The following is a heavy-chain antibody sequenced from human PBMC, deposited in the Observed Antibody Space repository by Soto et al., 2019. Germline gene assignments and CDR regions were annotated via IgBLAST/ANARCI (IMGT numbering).Heavy chain of an antibody. Sequence: QVHLQESGPGLVNPSQTLSLTCTVSDDSVRSDSYYWTWLRQHPGKGLQWIGYIYRNGNAEYSPPLGGRLTISIGTSKRQVSLKLRSVTAADTAGSYCARSDFVFGDYNGAVDIWGLGTMVTVS. CDR3: ARSDFVFGDYNGAVDI. J-gene: IGHJ3*02. V-gene: IGHV4-31*03. CDR2: IYRNGNA. CDR1: DDSVRSDSYY. D-gene: IGHD4-17*01.